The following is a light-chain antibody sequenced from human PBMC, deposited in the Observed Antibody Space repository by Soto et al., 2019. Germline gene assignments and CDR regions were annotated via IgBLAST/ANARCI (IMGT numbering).Light chain of an antibody. V-gene: IGKV1-27*01. CDR1: QDIVNY. CDR2: AAS. Sequence: DIQMTQSPSSLSASVGDRVTITCRASQDIVNYLAWYQQKPGKVPKLLIYAASTLQSGVPSRFSGSGSGTDFTLTIGSLQPEDVATYYCQKYNSAPLTFGGGTKVEIK. J-gene: IGKJ4*01. CDR3: QKYNSAPLT.